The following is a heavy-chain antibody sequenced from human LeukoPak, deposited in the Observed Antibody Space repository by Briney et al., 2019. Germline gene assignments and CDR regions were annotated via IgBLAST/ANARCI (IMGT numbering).Heavy chain of an antibody. Sequence: GGSLRLSCAASGFIFSNFWMRGVRQARGKGGEWVANIKRDGSEQYYVDSVKGRFIISRDNAKNSVSLQMSSLRAEDTPVYYCGGGPGYWGQGTLVTVSS. J-gene: IGHJ4*02. CDR3: GGGPGY. V-gene: IGHV3-7*01. D-gene: IGHD2-15*01. CDR2: IKRDGSEQ. CDR1: GFIFSNFW.